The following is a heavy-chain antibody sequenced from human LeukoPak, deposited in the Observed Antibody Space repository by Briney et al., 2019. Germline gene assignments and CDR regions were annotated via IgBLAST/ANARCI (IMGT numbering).Heavy chain of an antibody. CDR1: GGSISSYY. V-gene: IGHV4-59*06. D-gene: IGHD2-2*01. CDR2: IYYSGST. J-gene: IGHJ6*01. CDR3: ARESPSYEVPAAIGDYYYYGMDV. Sequence: SETLSLTCTVSGGSISSYYWSWIRQHPGKGLEWIGYIYYSGSTYYNPSLKSRVTISVDTSKNQFSLKLSSVTAADTAVYYCARESPSYEVPAAIGDYYYYGMDVWGQGTTVTVSS.